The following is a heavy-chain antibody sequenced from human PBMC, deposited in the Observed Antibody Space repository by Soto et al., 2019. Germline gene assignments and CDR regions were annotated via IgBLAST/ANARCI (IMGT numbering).Heavy chain of an antibody. CDR2: INHSGST. V-gene: IGHV4-34*01. J-gene: IGHJ4*02. CDR1: GGSFSAYY. D-gene: IGHD3-22*01. Sequence: QVQLQQWGAGLLKPSETLSLTCAVYGGSFSAYYWSWIRQPPGRGLEWIGEINHSGSTNYNPSLKSRVTISVDTSKNQFSLKLSSVTAADTAVYYCASMYYYDSSGYPLDYWGQGTLVTVSS. CDR3: ASMYYYDSSGYPLDY.